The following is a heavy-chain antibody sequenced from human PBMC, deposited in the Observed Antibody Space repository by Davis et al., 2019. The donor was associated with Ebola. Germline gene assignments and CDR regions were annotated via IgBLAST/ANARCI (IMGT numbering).Heavy chain of an antibody. CDR1: GGSTSSYF. J-gene: IGHJ3*02. V-gene: IGHV4-59*01. CDR2: IYFSGRA. CDR3: ARDMYYYDSSGYHRGAFDI. Sequence: SETLSLTCTVSGGSTSSYFFRRILWTPGPGLEWIGSIYFSGRANYNTSLKTRVTISVDTSKNQFSLKLSSVTAADTAVYYCARDMYYYDSSGYHRGAFDIWGQGTMVTVSS. D-gene: IGHD3-22*01.